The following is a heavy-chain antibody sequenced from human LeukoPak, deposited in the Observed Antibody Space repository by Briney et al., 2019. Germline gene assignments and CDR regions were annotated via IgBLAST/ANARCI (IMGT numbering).Heavy chain of an antibody. CDR3: ARQRADYFYYSVDV. J-gene: IGHJ6*03. D-gene: IGHD3-9*01. V-gene: IGHV4-39*01. Sequence: SETLSLTCTVSGGSIGTTNYYWGWLRQPPGKGLEWIGSNYYSETTYDNPSLESRVTISIETSKNQFSLKLSTVTAADTAVYYCARQRADYFYYSVDVWGKGTTVTVS. CDR1: GGSIGTTNYY. CDR2: NYYSETT.